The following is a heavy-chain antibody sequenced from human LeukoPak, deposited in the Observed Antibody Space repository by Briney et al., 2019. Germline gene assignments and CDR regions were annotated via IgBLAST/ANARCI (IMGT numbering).Heavy chain of an antibody. CDR1: GYTFTNYY. D-gene: IGHD5-24*01. Sequence: VSVNVSCKASGYTFTNYYIHWVRQAPGQGREWMGLINPFGEKTDYAQNSQGRVTMTRNTSTRTVYTGVRSLISEDTAVYYCARVRDGYNDAYDIWGQGTMVTVSS. CDR2: INPFGEKT. CDR3: ARVRDGYNDAYDI. J-gene: IGHJ3*02. V-gene: IGHV1-46*01.